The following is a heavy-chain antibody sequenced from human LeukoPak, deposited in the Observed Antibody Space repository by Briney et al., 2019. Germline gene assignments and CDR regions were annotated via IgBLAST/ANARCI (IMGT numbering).Heavy chain of an antibody. Sequence: ASVKVSCKTSGYTFTDYDVHWVRQAPGQGLEWMGWINPNSASTNYAQRLQGRVTFTRDTSLSIAYMELSSLTSEDAAVYFCARGDFGETNTAFDVWGQGTSVDVSS. J-gene: IGHJ3*01. CDR3: ARGDFGETNTAFDV. CDR1: GYTFTDYD. V-gene: IGHV1-8*03. D-gene: IGHD4-17*01. CDR2: INPNSAST.